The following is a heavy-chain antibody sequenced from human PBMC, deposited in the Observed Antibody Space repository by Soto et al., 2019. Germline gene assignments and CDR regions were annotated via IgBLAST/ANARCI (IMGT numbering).Heavy chain of an antibody. J-gene: IGHJ5*02. CDR2: IYHSGST. V-gene: IGHV4-30-2*01. CDR3: ARGIVVVPAAIQVVWFDP. D-gene: IGHD2-2*02. Sequence: SETLSLTCAVSVGSISSCGYSWSWIRRPPGKGLEWIGYIYHSGSTYYNPSLKSRVTISVDRSKNQFSLKLSSVTAADTAVYYCARGIVVVPAAIQVVWFDPWGQGTLVTVSS. CDR1: VGSISSCGYS.